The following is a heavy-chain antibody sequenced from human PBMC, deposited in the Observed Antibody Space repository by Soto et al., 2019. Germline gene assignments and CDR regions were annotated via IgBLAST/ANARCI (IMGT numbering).Heavy chain of an antibody. CDR2: ISSSSSYI. J-gene: IGHJ4*02. V-gene: IGHV3-21*01. CDR3: ARGSGWYNFDY. CDR1: GFTFSSYS. D-gene: IGHD6-19*01. Sequence: EVQLVESGGGLVKPGGSLRLSCAASGFTFSSYSMNWVRQAPGQGLEWVASISSSSSYIYYADSVKGRITIYRDNAKNSLDLQMNSLRAEDTAVYYCARGSGWYNFDYCGQGTLVTVS.